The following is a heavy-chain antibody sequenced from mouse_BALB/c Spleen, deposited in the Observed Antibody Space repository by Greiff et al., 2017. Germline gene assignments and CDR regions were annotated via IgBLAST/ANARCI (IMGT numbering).Heavy chain of an antibody. D-gene: IGHD2-1*01. Sequence: QVQLKESGPELVKPGASVKMSCKASGYTFTDYVISWVKQRTGQGLEWIGEIYPGSGSTYYNEKFKGKATLTADKSSNTAYMQLSSLTSEDSAVYFCARSGGTLYYGNPGAMDYWGQGTSGTVSS. CDR3: ARSGGTLYYGNPGAMDY. CDR2: IYPGSGST. V-gene: IGHV1-77*01. J-gene: IGHJ4*01. CDR1: GYTFTDYV.